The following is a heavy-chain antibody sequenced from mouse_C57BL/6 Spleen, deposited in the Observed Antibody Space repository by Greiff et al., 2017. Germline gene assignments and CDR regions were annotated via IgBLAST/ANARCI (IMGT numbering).Heavy chain of an antibody. D-gene: IGHD3-2*02. J-gene: IGHJ2*01. V-gene: IGHV1-64*01. CDR1: GYTFTSYW. CDR3: ARETAAQATDY. CDR2: IHPNSGST. Sequence: QVQLQQPGAELVKPGASVKLSCKASGYTFTSYWMHWVKQRPGPGLEWIGMIHPNSGSTNYNEKFKSKATLTVDKSSSTAYMQLSSLTSEDSAVYYCARETAAQATDYWGQGTTLTVSS.